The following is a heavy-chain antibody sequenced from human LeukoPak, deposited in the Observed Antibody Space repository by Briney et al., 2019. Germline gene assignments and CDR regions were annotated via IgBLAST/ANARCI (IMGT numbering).Heavy chain of an antibody. V-gene: IGHV3-66*01. CDR3: AKDRGYHYDSSGYYRMDAFDI. CDR2: IYSGGST. J-gene: IGHJ3*02. D-gene: IGHD3-22*01. CDR1: GFTVSSNY. Sequence: GGSLRLSCAASGFTVSSNYMSWVRQAPGKGLEWVSVIYSGGSTYYADSVKGRFTISRDNSKNTLYLQMNSLRAEDTAVYYCAKDRGYHYDSSGYYRMDAFDIWGQGTMVTVSS.